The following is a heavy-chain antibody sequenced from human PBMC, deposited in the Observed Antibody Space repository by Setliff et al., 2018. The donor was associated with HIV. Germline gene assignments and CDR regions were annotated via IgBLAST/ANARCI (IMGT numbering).Heavy chain of an antibody. Sequence: PGGSLRLSCVASEFILSSYAMTWVRQAPGKGLEWVSAISGGVGTTYCADSVKGRFSISRDNSKNTMSLEMSSLRAEDTAVYYCASLGGAGYSSDWYALDAFDIWGQGTMVTVSS. D-gene: IGHD6-19*01. CDR2: ISGGVGTT. V-gene: IGHV3-23*01. CDR1: EFILSSYA. J-gene: IGHJ3*02. CDR3: ASLGGAGYSSDWYALDAFDI.